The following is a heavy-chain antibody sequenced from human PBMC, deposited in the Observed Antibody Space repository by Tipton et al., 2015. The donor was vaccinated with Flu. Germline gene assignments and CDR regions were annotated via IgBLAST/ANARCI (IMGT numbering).Heavy chain of an antibody. Sequence: GLVKPSETLSLTCTVSGGSINSYYWSWIRQPAGKGLEWIGRIYSSGGAKYNPSLRGRLTMSVDASKREFSLKLNSVTAADTATYYCARGSGSGTFMIFDFWGQGTLVTVSS. V-gene: IGHV4-4*07. D-gene: IGHD3-10*01. CDR2: IYSSGGA. CDR3: ARGSGSGTFMIFDF. CDR1: GGSINSYY. J-gene: IGHJ4*02.